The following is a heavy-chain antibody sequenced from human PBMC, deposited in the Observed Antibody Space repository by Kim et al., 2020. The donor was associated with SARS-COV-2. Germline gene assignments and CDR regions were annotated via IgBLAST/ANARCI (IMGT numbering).Heavy chain of an antibody. V-gene: IGHV3-30*02. Sequence: YYAGSVKGRFTISRDNSKNTLYLQMNSLRAEDTAVYYCAKDRAGYSYLDYWGQGTLVTVSS. D-gene: IGHD5-18*01. J-gene: IGHJ4*02. CDR3: AKDRAGYSYLDY.